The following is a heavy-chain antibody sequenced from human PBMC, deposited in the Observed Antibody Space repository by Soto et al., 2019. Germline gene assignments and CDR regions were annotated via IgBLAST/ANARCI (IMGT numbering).Heavy chain of an antibody. V-gene: IGHV1-3*01. J-gene: IGHJ5*02. CDR2: INAGNGNT. D-gene: IGHD3-22*01. CDR3: ASGHLYYDSSGYPDP. CDR1: GYTFTSYA. Sequence: ASVKVSCKASGYTFTSYAMHWVRQAPGQRLEWMGWINAGNGNTKYSQKFQGRVTITRDTSASTAYMELSSLRSEDTAVYYCASGHLYYDSSGYPDPWGQGTLVTVSS.